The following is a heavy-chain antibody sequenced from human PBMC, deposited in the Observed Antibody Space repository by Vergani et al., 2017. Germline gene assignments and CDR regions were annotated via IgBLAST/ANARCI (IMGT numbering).Heavy chain of an antibody. CDR3: ARDAFVGAYFDY. D-gene: IGHD1-26*01. J-gene: IGHJ4*02. V-gene: IGHV3-30*03. CDR1: GFTFSSYG. CDR2: ISYDGSNK. Sequence: QVQLVESGGGVVQPGTSLRLSCAASGFTFSSYGMHWVRQAPGKGLEWVAVISYDGSNKYYADSVKGRFTISRDNSKNTLYLQMNSLRAEDTAVYYCARDAFVGAYFDYWGQGTLVTVSS.